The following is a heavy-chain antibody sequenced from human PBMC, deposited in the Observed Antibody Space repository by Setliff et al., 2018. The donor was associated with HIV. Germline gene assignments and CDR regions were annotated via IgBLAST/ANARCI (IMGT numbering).Heavy chain of an antibody. CDR2: INPNSGGT. J-gene: IGHJ4*02. V-gene: IGHV1-2*06. Sequence: ASVKVSCKASGYIFRNHGMHWVRQAPGQGLEWMGRINPNSGGTNYAQKFQGRVTMTRDTSITTAYMELSRLRSDDTAVYYCARDQGIAAAGSVYWGQGTLVTVSS. D-gene: IGHD6-13*01. CDR1: GYIFRNHG. CDR3: ARDQGIAAAGSVY.